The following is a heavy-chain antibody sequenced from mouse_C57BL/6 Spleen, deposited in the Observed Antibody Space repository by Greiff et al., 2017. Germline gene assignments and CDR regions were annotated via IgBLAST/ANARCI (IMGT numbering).Heavy chain of an antibody. V-gene: IGHV1-50*01. CDR2: IDPSDSYT. D-gene: IGHD1-1*01. J-gene: IGHJ2*01. CDR1: GYTFTSYW. CDR3: ARWYYGSDGYFDY. Sequence: QVQLQQPGAELVKPGASVKLSCKASGYTFTSYWMQWVKQRPGQGLEWIGEIDPSDSYTNYNQKFKGKATLTVDTSSSTAYMQLSSLTSEDSAVYYGARWYYGSDGYFDYWGQGTTLTVSS.